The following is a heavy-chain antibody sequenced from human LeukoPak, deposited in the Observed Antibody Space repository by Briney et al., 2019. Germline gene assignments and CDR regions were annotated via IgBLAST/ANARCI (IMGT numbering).Heavy chain of an antibody. CDR2: IYTSGST. CDR3: ARGRMDYYDSSGYYYYYYGMDV. D-gene: IGHD3-22*01. CDR1: GGSISSYY. V-gene: IGHV4-4*07. J-gene: IGHJ6*02. Sequence: PETLSLTCTVSGGSISSYYWSWIRQPAGKGLEWIGRIYTSGSTNYNPSLKSRVTMSVDTSKNQFSLKLSSVTAADTAVYYCARGRMDYYDSSGYYYYYYGMDVWGQGTTVTVSS.